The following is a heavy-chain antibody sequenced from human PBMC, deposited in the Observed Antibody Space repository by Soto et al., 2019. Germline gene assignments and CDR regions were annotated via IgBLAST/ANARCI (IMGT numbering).Heavy chain of an antibody. CDR3: ARADLYSSRTSYYYFDY. J-gene: IGHJ4*02. CDR2: MNPNSGNT. CDR1: GYTFTSYD. D-gene: IGHD6-13*01. Sequence: QVQLVQSGAEVKKPGASVKVSCKASGYTFTSYDINWVRQATGQGLEWMGWMNPNSGNTGYAQKFQGRVTMTRNTSISTAYMELRCLRSEDMAVYYCARADLYSSRTSYYYFDYWGQGTLVTVSS. V-gene: IGHV1-8*01.